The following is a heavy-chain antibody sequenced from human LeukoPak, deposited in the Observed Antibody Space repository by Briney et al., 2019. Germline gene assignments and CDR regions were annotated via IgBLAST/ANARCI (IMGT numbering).Heavy chain of an antibody. J-gene: IGHJ4*02. CDR2: IYYSGST. V-gene: IGHV4-39*07. D-gene: IGHD3-22*01. CDR3: ARDLLKDYYDSSGYYGDY. Sequence: SETLSLTCTVSGGSISSSSYYWGWIRQPPGKGLEWIGSIYYSGSTYYNPSLKSRVTISVDTSKNQFSLKLSSVTAADTAVYYCARDLLKDYYDSSGYYGDYWGQGTLVTVSS. CDR1: GGSISSSSYY.